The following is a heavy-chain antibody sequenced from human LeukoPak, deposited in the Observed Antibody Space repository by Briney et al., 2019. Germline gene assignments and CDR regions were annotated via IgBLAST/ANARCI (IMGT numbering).Heavy chain of an antibody. V-gene: IGHV1-18*01. CDR1: GYTFTNYG. D-gene: IGHD5-24*01. Sequence: ASVKVSCKASGYTFTNYGISWVRQAPGQELEWMGWISGYNGNTNHAQKFQGRVTMTTDTSTSTAYIELRSLRSDDTAVYYCARDQGQRRDVYNFWWEDWGQGTLVTVSS. J-gene: IGHJ4*02. CDR3: ARDQGQRRDVYNFWWED. CDR2: ISGYNGNT.